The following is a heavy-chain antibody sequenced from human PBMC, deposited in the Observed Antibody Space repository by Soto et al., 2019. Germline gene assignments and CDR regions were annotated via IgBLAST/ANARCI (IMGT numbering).Heavy chain of an antibody. CDR1: GFTFSSYG. D-gene: IGHD3-3*01. V-gene: IGHV3-30*18. CDR3: AKDRHDFWSRYDYFVY. CDR2: ISYYGSNK. Sequence: PGGSLRLSCAASGFTFSSYGMHWVRQAPGKGLEWVAVISYYGSNKYYADPVKGRFTISRDNSKNTLYLQMNSLRAEDTAVYYCAKDRHDFWSRYDYFVYWGQGTLVTVSS. J-gene: IGHJ4*02.